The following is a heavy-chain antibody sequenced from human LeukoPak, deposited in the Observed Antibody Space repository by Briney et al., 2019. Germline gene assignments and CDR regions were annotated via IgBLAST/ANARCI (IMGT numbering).Heavy chain of an antibody. V-gene: IGHV3-21*01. CDR1: GFTFSTYS. D-gene: IGHD2/OR15-2a*01. CDR2: ISSTSSYI. Sequence: GGSLRLSCAASGFTFSTYSMIWVRQPPGKGLEWVSSISSTSSYIYYADSLQGRFTISRDNAKNSLYLQMNSLRAEDTAVYYCTGGSDKVLSGEYCYYMDVWGKGTTVTVSS. J-gene: IGHJ6*03. CDR3: TGGSDKVLSGEYCYYMDV.